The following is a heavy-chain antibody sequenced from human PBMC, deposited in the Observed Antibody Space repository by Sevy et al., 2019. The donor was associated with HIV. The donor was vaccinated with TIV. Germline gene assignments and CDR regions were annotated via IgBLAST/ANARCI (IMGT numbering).Heavy chain of an antibody. D-gene: IGHD6-6*01. Sequence: GGSLRLSCAASGFTFSSYWMSWVRQAPGKGLGWVANIKQDGSEKYDVDSVKGRFTISRDNAKNSLYLQMNSLRAEDTAVYYCAREVGIAARLKDAFDIRGQGTMVTVSS. CDR1: GFTFSSYW. CDR3: AREVGIAARLKDAFDI. J-gene: IGHJ3*02. CDR2: IKQDGSEK. V-gene: IGHV3-7*01.